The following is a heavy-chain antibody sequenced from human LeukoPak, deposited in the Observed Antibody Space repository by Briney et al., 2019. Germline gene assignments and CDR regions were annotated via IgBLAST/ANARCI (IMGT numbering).Heavy chain of an antibody. CDR3: ARAEKAVVVVAATLVDY. CDR2: INPNSGGT. V-gene: IGHV1-2*02. Sequence: ASVKVPCKASGYTFTGYYMHWVRQAPGQGLEWMGWINPNSGGTNYAQKFQGRVTMTRDTSISTAYMELSRLRSDDTAVYYCARAEKAVVVVAATLVDYWGQGTLVTVSS. D-gene: IGHD2-15*01. J-gene: IGHJ4*02. CDR1: GYTFTGYY.